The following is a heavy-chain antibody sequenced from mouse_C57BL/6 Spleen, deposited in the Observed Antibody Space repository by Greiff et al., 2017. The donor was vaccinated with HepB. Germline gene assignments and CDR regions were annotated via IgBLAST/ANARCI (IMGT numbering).Heavy chain of an antibody. V-gene: IGHV1-82*01. D-gene: IGHD1-1*01. CDR1: GYAFSSSW. J-gene: IGHJ4*01. Sequence: LQESGPELVKPGASVKISCKASGYAFSSSWMNWVKQRPGKGLEWIGRIYPGDGDTNYNGKFKGKATLTADKSSSTAYMQLSSLTSEDSAVYFCASPITTVVAPFMDYWGQGTSVTVSS. CDR2: IYPGDGDT. CDR3: ASPITTVVAPFMDY.